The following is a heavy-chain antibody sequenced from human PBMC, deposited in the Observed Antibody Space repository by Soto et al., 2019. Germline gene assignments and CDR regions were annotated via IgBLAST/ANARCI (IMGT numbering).Heavy chain of an antibody. CDR3: AKGIRRNYGSDV. J-gene: IGHJ6*02. Sequence: GGSLRLSCAASGFTFSSYWIHWVRQVPGKGLVWISRINTDETITNYADSVKGRISISRDNAKNTVYLQMYSLRAEDTAVYYCAKGIRRNYGSDVWGQGTTVTVSS. D-gene: IGHD2-21*01. CDR1: GFTFSSYW. CDR2: INTDETIT. V-gene: IGHV3-74*01.